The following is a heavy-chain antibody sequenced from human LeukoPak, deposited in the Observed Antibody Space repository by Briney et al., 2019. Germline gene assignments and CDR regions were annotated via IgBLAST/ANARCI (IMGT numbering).Heavy chain of an antibody. CDR1: GFTSSSYS. D-gene: IGHD4-23*01. Sequence: PGGSLRLSCAASGFTSSSYSMNWVRQAPGKGLEWVSSISSSSSYIYYADSVKGRFTISRDNAKNSLYLQMNSLRAEDTAVYYCARVRGKGYYMDVWGKGTTVTVSS. V-gene: IGHV3-21*01. J-gene: IGHJ6*03. CDR3: ARVRGKGYYMDV. CDR2: ISSSSSYI.